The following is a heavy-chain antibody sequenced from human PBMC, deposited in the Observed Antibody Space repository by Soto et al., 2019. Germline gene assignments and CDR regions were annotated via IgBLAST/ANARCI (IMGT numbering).Heavy chain of an antibody. Sequence: SETLSLTCAVYGGSFIGYYWSWIRQPPGTGLEWIGEINHSGSTNYNPSLKSRVTISVDTSKNQFSLKLTSVTAADTAVYYCARDKITGLFDYWGQGTLVTVSS. J-gene: IGHJ4*02. D-gene: IGHD2-8*02. CDR1: GGSFIGYY. CDR3: ARDKITGLFDY. CDR2: INHSGST. V-gene: IGHV4-34*01.